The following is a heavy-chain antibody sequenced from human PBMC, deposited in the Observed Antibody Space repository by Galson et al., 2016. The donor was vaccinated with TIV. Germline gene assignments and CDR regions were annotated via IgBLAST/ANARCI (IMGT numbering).Heavy chain of an antibody. J-gene: IGHJ4*02. V-gene: IGHV3-7*01. D-gene: IGHD3-10*01. CDR1: GFIFSNHW. Sequence: SLRLSCAGSGFIFSNHWMTWLRQSPGGGLEWVANIKEDGSETYYVDSVTGRFTISRDNARNSLYLQISSLRVEDTAVYYCARDRGYYGAGSYYEEAVFDYSGQATLVTVSS. CDR3: ARDRGYYGAGSYYEEAVFDY. CDR2: IKEDGSET.